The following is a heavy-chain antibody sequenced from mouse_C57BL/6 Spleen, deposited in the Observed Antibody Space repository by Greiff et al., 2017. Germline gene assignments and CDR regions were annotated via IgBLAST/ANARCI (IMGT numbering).Heavy chain of an antibody. CDR1: GYSITSGYY. J-gene: IGHJ2*01. Sequence: VQLKESGPGLVKPSQSLSLTCSVTGYSITSGYYWNWIRQFPGNKLEWMGYISYDGSNNYNPSLKNRISITRDTSKNQFFLKLNSVTTEDTATYYCAIYGSSSFDYWGQGTTLTVSS. CDR2: ISYDGSN. D-gene: IGHD1-1*01. V-gene: IGHV3-6*01. CDR3: AIYGSSSFDY.